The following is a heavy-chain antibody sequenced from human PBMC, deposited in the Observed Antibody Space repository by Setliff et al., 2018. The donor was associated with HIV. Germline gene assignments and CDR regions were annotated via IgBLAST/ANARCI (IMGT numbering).Heavy chain of an antibody. V-gene: IGHV4-38-2*01. CDR1: NYSISSDYY. J-gene: IGHJ6*04. CDR2: ISHSGSI. D-gene: IGHD3-22*01. CDR3: ARGREVIRDTYYSYFYMDV. Sequence: PSETLSLTCAVSNYSISSDYYWGWIRQPPGKGLEWIGSISHSGSIYYNPSPSLKSRVTIPLDTSKTQLSLRLNSVTAADTAVYYCARGREVIRDTYYSYFYMDVWSRGTPVTVSS.